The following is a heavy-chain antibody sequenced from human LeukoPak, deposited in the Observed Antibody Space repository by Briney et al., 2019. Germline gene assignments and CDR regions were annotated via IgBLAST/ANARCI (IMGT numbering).Heavy chain of an antibody. Sequence: PSETLSLTCTVSVGSISSSTYYWGWIRQPPGKGLEWIVSIYYSGSNYYNASRKSRVTISADTPKNQFSLKLSSVTAADTAVYYCARPLSGSSSWHGDAFDIWGQGTMVTVSS. CDR1: VGSISSSTYY. D-gene: IGHD6-13*01. V-gene: IGHV4-39*01. J-gene: IGHJ3*02. CDR3: ARPLSGSSSWHGDAFDI. CDR2: IYYSGSN.